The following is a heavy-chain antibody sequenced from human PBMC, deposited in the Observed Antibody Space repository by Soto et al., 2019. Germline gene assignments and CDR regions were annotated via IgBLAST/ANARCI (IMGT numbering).Heavy chain of an antibody. CDR1: GYTCTSDY. D-gene: IGHD3-22*01. CDR3: ARGGEVVTMIVALTAYYFDY. CDR2: INPSGGST. V-gene: IGHV1-46*01. Sequence: ASVKVSCKASGYTCTSDYMHWVRQAAGQGLEGMGIINPSGGSTSYAQKFQGRVTMTRDTSTSTVYMELSSLRSEDTAVYYCARGGEVVTMIVALTAYYFDYWGQGTLVTSPQ. J-gene: IGHJ4*02.